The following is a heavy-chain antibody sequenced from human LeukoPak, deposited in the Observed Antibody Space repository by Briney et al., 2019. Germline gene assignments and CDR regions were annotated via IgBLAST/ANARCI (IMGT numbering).Heavy chain of an antibody. CDR1: GGSFSGYY. V-gene: IGHV4-34*01. Sequence: SETLSLTCAVYGGSFSGYYWSWIRQPPGKGLEWIGEINHSGSTNYNPSLKSRVTISVDTSKNQFSLKLSSVTAADTAVYYCASPGLGSWFDPWGQGTLVTVSS. D-gene: IGHD7-27*01. CDR3: ASPGLGSWFDP. J-gene: IGHJ5*02. CDR2: INHSGST.